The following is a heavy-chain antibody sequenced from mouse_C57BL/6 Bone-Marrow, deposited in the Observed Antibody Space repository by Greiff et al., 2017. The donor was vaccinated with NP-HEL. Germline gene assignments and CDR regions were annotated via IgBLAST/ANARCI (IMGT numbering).Heavy chain of an antibody. J-gene: IGHJ2*01. CDR2: IYPSDSET. Sequence: QVPLHPPVAALVRPGSSVKLSCKASGYTFTSYWMDWVKQRPGQGLEWIGNIYPSDSETHYNQKFKDKATLTVDKSSSTAYMQLSSLTSEDSAVYYCARRQLYYYGSEDYWGQGTTLTVSS. D-gene: IGHD1-1*01. CDR1: GYTFTSYW. CDR3: ARRQLYYYGSEDY. V-gene: IGHV1-61*01.